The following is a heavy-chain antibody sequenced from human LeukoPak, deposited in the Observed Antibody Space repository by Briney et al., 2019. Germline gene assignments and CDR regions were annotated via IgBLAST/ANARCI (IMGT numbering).Heavy chain of an antibody. Sequence: PGGSLTLSCAASGFTFSSNWMYWVRQAPGKGLEWVSRVNADGSRAIYADSVKGRFTVSRDNARDTLYLQTNSLRVEDTAVYYCARCTASCYANAFDVWGQGTLLTVSS. CDR1: GFTFSSNW. J-gene: IGHJ3*01. V-gene: IGHV3-74*01. D-gene: IGHD2-2*01. CDR2: VNADGSRA. CDR3: ARCTASCYANAFDV.